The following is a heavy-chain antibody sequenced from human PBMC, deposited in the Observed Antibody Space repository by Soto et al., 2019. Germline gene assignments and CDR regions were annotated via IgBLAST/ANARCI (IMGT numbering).Heavy chain of an antibody. D-gene: IGHD3-22*01. V-gene: IGHV3-33*01. CDR3: ARVNGYYYYGMDV. J-gene: IGHJ6*02. CDR1: GFTFSSYG. Sequence: PGGSLRLSCAASGFTFSSYGMHWVRQAPGKGLEWVAVIWYDGSNKYYADSVKGRFTISRDNSKNTLYLQMNSLRAEDTAVYYCARVNGYYYYGMDVWGQGTTVTVSS. CDR2: IWYDGSNK.